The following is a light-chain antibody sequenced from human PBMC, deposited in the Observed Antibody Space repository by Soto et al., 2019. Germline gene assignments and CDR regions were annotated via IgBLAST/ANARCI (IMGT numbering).Light chain of an antibody. CDR1: SSDIGIYKY. J-gene: IGLJ1*01. V-gene: IGLV2-14*01. CDR3: SSYTTSSTRV. Sequence: QSVLTQPASVSGSPGQSIAISCTGSSSDIGIYKYVSWYQQHPGKVPKLIIYEVTNRPSGVSNRLSGSKSGNTASLTISGLQAEDEADYYCSSYTTSSTRVFGPGTKVTVL. CDR2: EVT.